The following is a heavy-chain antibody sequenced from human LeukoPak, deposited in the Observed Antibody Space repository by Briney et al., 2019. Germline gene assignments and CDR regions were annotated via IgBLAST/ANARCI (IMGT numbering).Heavy chain of an antibody. Sequence: SETLSLTCAVYGGSFSGYYWSWIRQPPGKGLEWIGEINHSGSTNYNPSLKSRVTISVDRSKNQFSLKLSSVTAADTAVYYCARDRYYYGSGTPGYYGMDVWGQGTTVTVSS. CDR2: INHSGST. D-gene: IGHD3-10*01. J-gene: IGHJ6*02. CDR3: ARDRYYYGSGTPGYYGMDV. CDR1: GGSFSGYY. V-gene: IGHV4-34*01.